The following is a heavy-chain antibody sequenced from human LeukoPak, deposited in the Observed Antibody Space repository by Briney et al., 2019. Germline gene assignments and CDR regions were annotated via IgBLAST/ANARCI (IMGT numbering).Heavy chain of an antibody. D-gene: IGHD1-1*01. Sequence: PSETLSLTCTVSGGSISSGGYYWSWIRQHPGKGLEWIGYIYYSGSTYYNPSLKSRVTISLDTSKNQFSLKLSSVTAADTAVYFCARHAGTDFYYYYYGLDVWGQGTTVTVSS. V-gene: IGHV4-31*03. CDR3: ARHAGTDFYYYYYGLDV. CDR2: IYYSGST. J-gene: IGHJ6*02. CDR1: GGSISSGGYY.